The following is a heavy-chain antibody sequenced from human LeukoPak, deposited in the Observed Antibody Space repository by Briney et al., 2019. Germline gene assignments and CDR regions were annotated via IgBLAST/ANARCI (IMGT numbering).Heavy chain of an antibody. CDR1: GFTFSSYI. CDR2: ISSSSSYI. J-gene: IGHJ4*02. CDR3: ARDGTNYDILTGYFY. Sequence: PGGSLRLSCAASGFTFSSYIMNWVRQAPGKGLEWVSSISSSSSYIYYADSVKGRFTISRDNAKNSLYLQMNSLRAEDTAVYYCARDGTNYDILTGYFYWGQGTLVTVSS. V-gene: IGHV3-21*01. D-gene: IGHD3-9*01.